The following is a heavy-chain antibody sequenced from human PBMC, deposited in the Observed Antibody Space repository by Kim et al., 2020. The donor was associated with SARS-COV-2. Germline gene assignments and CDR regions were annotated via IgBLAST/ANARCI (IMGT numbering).Heavy chain of an antibody. J-gene: IGHJ6*02. CDR2: IYYTGNT. D-gene: IGHD3-10*01. Sequence: SETLSLTCTVSGGSISSYYWSWIRQPPGKGLEWIGYIYYTGNTNYNPSLKSRVTISVDTSKNHFSLKLSSVTAADTAVYYCARVYGSGSYYTDYYYYYYGMDVWGQGTTVTVSS. CDR3: ARVYGSGSYYTDYYYYYYGMDV. CDR1: GGSISSYY. V-gene: IGHV4-59*01.